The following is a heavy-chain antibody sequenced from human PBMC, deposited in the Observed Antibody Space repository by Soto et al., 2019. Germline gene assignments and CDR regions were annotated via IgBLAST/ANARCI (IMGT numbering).Heavy chain of an antibody. D-gene: IGHD1-26*01. CDR2: TSFSGYT. V-gene: IGHV4-30-4*01. Sequence: QVQLQVSGPGLVKPSQTLSLTCSVSGDSVSSGDSYWSWIRQPPGKALEWIGYTSFSGYTSYSPSLKSRVTISVDMSKSQFSLRLTSVTAADTAVYYCVRGGNPYHYATSGPGTFDKWGQGTLVSVSS. J-gene: IGHJ4*02. CDR3: VRGGNPYHYATSGPGTFDK. CDR1: GDSVSSGDSY.